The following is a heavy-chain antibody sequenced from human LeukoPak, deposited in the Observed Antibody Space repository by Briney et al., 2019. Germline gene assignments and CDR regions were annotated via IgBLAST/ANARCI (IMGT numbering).Heavy chain of an antibody. CDR2: VGDSAETT. D-gene: IGHD3-3*01. CDR3: VKDSFILEGGVGSDDGFAV. CDR1: GFTFRKYG. V-gene: IGHV3-23*01. J-gene: IGHJ3*01. Sequence: GGSLRLSCAASGFTFRKYGMSWVRQAPGKGLEWVSVVGDSAETTHYADSVKSRFFISRDNSKNTVHLEMNSLRAEDTALYYCVKDSFILEGGVGSDDGFAVWGQGTMATVSS.